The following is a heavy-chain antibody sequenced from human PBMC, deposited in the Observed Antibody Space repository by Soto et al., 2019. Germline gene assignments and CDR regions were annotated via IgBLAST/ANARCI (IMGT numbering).Heavy chain of an antibody. CDR1: GFTFSSYS. V-gene: IGHV3-21*01. Sequence: GGSLRLSCAASGFTFSSYSMNWVRQAPGKGLEWVSSISSSSSYIYYADSVKGRFTISRDTAKNSLYLQMNSLRAEDTSVYYCARVLAAASDSFDYWGQGTLVTVSS. J-gene: IGHJ4*02. CDR2: ISSSSSYI. D-gene: IGHD6-13*01. CDR3: ARVLAAASDSFDY.